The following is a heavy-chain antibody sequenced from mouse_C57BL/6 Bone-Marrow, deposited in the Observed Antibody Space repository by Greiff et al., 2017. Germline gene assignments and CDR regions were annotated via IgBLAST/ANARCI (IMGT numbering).Heavy chain of an antibody. V-gene: IGHV1-81*01. J-gene: IGHJ3*01. D-gene: IGHD5-1-1*01. CDR3: ANTPWFAY. CDR2: ISPRSGNT. CDR1: GYTFTSYG. Sequence: QVQLQQSGAELARPGASVKLSCKASGYTFTSYGISWVKQRTGQGLEWIGEISPRSGNTYYNEKFKGKATLTADKSSSTAYMELRSLTSEDSAVYFCANTPWFAYWGQGTLVTVSA.